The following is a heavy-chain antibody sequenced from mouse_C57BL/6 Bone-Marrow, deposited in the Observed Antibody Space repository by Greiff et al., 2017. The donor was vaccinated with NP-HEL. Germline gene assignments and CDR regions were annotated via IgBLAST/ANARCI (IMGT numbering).Heavy chain of an antibody. J-gene: IGHJ1*03. CDR1: GYTFTSYG. CDR3: ARDTTVVARYWYFDV. D-gene: IGHD1-1*01. Sequence: QVQLKQSGAELARPGASVKLSCKASGYTFTSYGISWVKQRTGQGLEWIGEIYPRSGNTYYNEKFKGKATLTADKSSSTAYMELRSLTSEDSAVYFCARDTTVVARYWYFDVWGTGTTVTVSS. V-gene: IGHV1-81*01. CDR2: IYPRSGNT.